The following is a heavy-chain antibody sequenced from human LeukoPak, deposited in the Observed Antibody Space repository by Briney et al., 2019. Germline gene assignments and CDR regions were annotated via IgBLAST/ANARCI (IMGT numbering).Heavy chain of an antibody. CDR3: ARGKYYYDSSGYNDAFDI. J-gene: IGHJ3*02. Sequence: SETLSLTCTVSGDSISSYYWSWIRQPPGKGLEWIGYIYYSGSTNYNPSLKSRVTISVDTSKNQFSLKLSSVTAADTAVYYCARGKYYYDSSGYNDAFDIWGQGTMVTVSS. CDR2: IYYSGST. CDR1: GDSISSYY. V-gene: IGHV4-59*01. D-gene: IGHD3-22*01.